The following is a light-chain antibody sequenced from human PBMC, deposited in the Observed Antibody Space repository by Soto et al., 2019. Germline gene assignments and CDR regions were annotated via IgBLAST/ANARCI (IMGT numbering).Light chain of an antibody. CDR3: QQFDSSRIYS. J-gene: IGKJ2*03. Sequence: EILLTQSPGTLSLSPGETATLPCRASQSVTSTYLAWYQQRPGQSPRLIIYGGSTRATGFPDRFSGGGSGTDFTFTISRLEPEDSAVYYCHCQQFDSSRIYSFGQGTKLEI. CDR2: GGS. CDR1: QSVTSTY. V-gene: IGKV3-20*01.